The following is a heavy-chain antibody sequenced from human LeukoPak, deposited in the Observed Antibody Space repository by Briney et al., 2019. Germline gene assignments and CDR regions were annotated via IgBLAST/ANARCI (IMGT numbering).Heavy chain of an antibody. CDR3: NNYYGSGSFYK. CDR2: ISGSSSYI. V-gene: IGHV3-21*01. CDR1: GFTFSSYT. Sequence: GGSLRLSCAASGFTFSSYTMNWVRQAPGKGLEGVSSISGSSSYIFYADSVKGRFTISRDNAKNSLYLQMNSLRAGDTAVYYCNNYYGSGSFYKWGQGTPVTVSS. J-gene: IGHJ4*02. D-gene: IGHD3-10*01.